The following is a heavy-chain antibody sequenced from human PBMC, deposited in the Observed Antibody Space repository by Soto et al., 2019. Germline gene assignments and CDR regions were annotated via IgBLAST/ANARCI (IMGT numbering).Heavy chain of an antibody. Sequence: EVQLVESGGGLVQPGGSLRLSCAASGFTFSSYWMSWVRQAPGKGLEWVANIKQDGSEKYYVDSVKGRFTISRDNAKNPLYLQMNSLRAEDPAVSYCARAPSVVAVAGTFRYYYYYGMDVWGQGTTVTVSS. CDR1: GFTFSSYW. CDR2: IKQDGSEK. J-gene: IGHJ6*02. CDR3: ARAPSVVAVAGTFRYYYYYGMDV. V-gene: IGHV3-7*01. D-gene: IGHD6-19*01.